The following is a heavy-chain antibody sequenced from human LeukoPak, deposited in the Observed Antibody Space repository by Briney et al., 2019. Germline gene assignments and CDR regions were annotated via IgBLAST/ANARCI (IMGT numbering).Heavy chain of an antibody. Sequence: GGSLRLSCAASGFTFSSYAMNWVRQAPGKGLEWVSTISGSGGSTYYADSVKGRFTISRDDSKNTLYLQMNSLRAEDTAVYYCARESQVAGGAFDIWGQGTMVTVSS. CDR3: ARESQVAGGAFDI. V-gene: IGHV3-23*01. J-gene: IGHJ3*02. CDR2: ISGSGGST. D-gene: IGHD6-19*01. CDR1: GFTFSSYA.